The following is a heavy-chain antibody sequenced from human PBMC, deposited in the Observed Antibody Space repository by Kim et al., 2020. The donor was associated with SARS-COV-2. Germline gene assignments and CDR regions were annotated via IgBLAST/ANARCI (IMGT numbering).Heavy chain of an antibody. CDR2: INYDGSEK. J-gene: IGHJ4*02. CDR1: GFIFNTFW. CDR3: VRGEVTRTGWD. D-gene: IGHD1-1*01. Sequence: GGSLRLSCAASGFIFNTFWMNWVRQAPGKGLEWVASINYDGSEKYYVDSVKGRFTISRDNAKNSLFLQMNSLRAEDTAVYFCVRGEVTRTGWDWGQGALVTVSS. V-gene: IGHV3-7*01.